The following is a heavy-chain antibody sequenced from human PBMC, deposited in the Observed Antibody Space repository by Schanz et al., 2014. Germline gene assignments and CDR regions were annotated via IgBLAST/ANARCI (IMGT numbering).Heavy chain of an antibody. D-gene: IGHD6-19*01. CDR1: GFTFSTHA. V-gene: IGHV3-23*01. CDR3: AASSGWHPSTDY. J-gene: IGHJ4*02. Sequence: EVQLLESGGGLVQPGGSLRLSCAASGFTFSTHAMSWVRQAPGKGLEWVSSISGDHRNTFYADSVKGRFTISRDNAKNTLYLQMNSLRPEDTAVYYCAASSGWHPSTDYWGQGTLVTVSS. CDR2: ISGDHRNT.